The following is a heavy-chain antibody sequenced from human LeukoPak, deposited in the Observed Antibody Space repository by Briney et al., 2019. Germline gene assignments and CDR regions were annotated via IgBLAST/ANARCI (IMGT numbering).Heavy chain of an antibody. V-gene: IGHV4-59*08. J-gene: IGHJ4*02. CDR2: IYYSGST. D-gene: IGHD3-9*01. CDR1: GGPISSYY. CDR3: ARQSRRHYDILTGYYIGEYYFDY. Sequence: SETLSLPCTVSGGPISSYYWSWIRQPPGKGLEWIGYIYYSGSTNYNPSLKSRVTISVDTSKNQFSLKLSSVTAADTAVYYCARQSRRHYDILTGYYIGEYYFDYWGQGTLVTVSS.